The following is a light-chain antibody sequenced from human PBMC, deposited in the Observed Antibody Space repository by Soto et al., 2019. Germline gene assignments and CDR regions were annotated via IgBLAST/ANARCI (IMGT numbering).Light chain of an antibody. Sequence: QSALTEPGAVTGSPGQSIPISCTGTSSDVGSYNLVSWYQQHPGKAPKLMIYEVSKRPSGVSNRFSGSKSGNTASLTISGLQAEDEADYYCCSYAGSSTYVLGTGTKVTVL. J-gene: IGLJ1*01. CDR2: EVS. V-gene: IGLV2-23*02. CDR1: SSDVGSYNL. CDR3: CSYAGSSTYV.